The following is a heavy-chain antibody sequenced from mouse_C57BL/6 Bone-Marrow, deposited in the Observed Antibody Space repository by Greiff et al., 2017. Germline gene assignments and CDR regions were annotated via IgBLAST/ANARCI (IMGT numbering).Heavy chain of an antibody. CDR3: ASSVSNCAIYAMDY. V-gene: IGHV1-81*01. D-gene: IGHD2-5*01. CDR2: IDPKSGST. CDR1: GYTFTGYG. Sequence: VQLQQSGAELARPGASVKLSCKASGYTFTGYGIRWVKQSTGQGLEWIGEIDPKSGSTYYTEKFKGKATLTVDKSSSTAYMELRSLTSEDSWVYSCASSVSNCAIYAMDYWGQGTSVTVSS. J-gene: IGHJ4*01.